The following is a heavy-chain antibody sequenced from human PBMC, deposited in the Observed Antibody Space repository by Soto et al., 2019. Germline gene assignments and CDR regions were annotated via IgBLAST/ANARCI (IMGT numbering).Heavy chain of an antibody. Sequence: SETLSLTCTVSGDSISSSYWNWIRQAPGKGLEWIGYTDDTGSTNYNPSLKSRVTISVDMSKNQYSLKLSSVTAADTAVYYCARGVLEWLLRDSYYYYMDVWGKGTTVTAP. V-gene: IGHV4-59*01. CDR3: ARGVLEWLLRDSYYYYMDV. D-gene: IGHD3-3*01. CDR2: TDDTGST. J-gene: IGHJ6*03. CDR1: GDSISSSY.